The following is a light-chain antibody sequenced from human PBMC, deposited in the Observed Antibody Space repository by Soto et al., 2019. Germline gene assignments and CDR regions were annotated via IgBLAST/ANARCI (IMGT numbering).Light chain of an antibody. CDR2: GAS. J-gene: IGKJ2*01. Sequence: EIVMTQSPATLSVSPGERATLSCRASQSVSSNLAWYQQKPGQAPRLLIYGASTSATGIPAMFSGSGSGTEFTLTISSLQSEDFAVYYCQQYNNWPDTFGQGTKLEIK. V-gene: IGKV3-15*01. CDR1: QSVSSN. CDR3: QQYNNWPDT.